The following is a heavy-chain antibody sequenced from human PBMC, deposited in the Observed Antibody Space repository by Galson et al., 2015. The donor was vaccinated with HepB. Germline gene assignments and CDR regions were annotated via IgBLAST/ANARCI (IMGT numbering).Heavy chain of an antibody. CDR2: IGTAGDP. D-gene: IGHD6-19*01. CDR3: AREGAVAGNFDY. CDR1: GFTFSSYD. Sequence: SLRLSCAASGFTFSSYDMHWVRQATGKGLERVSAIGTAGDPYYPGSVKGRFTISRENAKNSLYLQMNSLRAGDTAVYYGAREGAVAGNFDYWGQGTLVTVSS. V-gene: IGHV3-13*05. J-gene: IGHJ4*02.